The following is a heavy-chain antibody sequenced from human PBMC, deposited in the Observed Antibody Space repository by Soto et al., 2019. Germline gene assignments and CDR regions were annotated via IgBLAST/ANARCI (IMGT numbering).Heavy chain of an antibody. V-gene: IGHV4-39*01. J-gene: IGHJ6*02. CDR3: ARQGYSSGWYYYYYGMDV. Sequence: GNLSLTCTVSGGSISSSSYYWGGIRQPPGKGLEWIGSIYYSGSTYYNPSLKSRVTISVDTSKNQFSLKLSSVTAAVTAVYYCARQGYSSGWYYYYYGMDVWGQGTTVTVSS. D-gene: IGHD6-19*01. CDR2: IYYSGST. CDR1: GGSISSSSYY.